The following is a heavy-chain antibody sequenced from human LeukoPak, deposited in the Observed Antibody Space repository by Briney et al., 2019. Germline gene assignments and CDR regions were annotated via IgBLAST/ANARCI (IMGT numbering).Heavy chain of an antibody. D-gene: IGHD6-19*01. CDR2: IYYSGRT. Sequence: PSETLSLTCTVSGGSISSYYWSWIRQPPGKALEWIGYIYYSGRTNYNPSLKSRVTISVDTSKNQFSLKLSSVPAADTAVYYCARHHSSGWYESWGQGTLVTVSS. V-gene: IGHV4-59*08. J-gene: IGHJ4*02. CDR1: GGSISSYY. CDR3: ARHHSSGWYES.